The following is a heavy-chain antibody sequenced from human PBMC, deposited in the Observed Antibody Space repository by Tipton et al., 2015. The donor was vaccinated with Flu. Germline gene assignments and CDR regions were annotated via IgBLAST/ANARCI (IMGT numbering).Heavy chain of an antibody. V-gene: IGHV3-20*01. CDR1: GFTFDDYG. CDR2: INWNGGST. Sequence: SLRLSCAASGFTFDDYGMSWVRQAPGKGLEWVSGINWNGGSTGYADSVKGRFTISRDNAKNSLYLQMNSLRAEDTALYHCARVFGWGPTTSIWYSSGWYPDYWGQGTLVTVSS. CDR3: ARVFGWGPTTSIWYSSGWYPDY. J-gene: IGHJ4*02. D-gene: IGHD6-19*01.